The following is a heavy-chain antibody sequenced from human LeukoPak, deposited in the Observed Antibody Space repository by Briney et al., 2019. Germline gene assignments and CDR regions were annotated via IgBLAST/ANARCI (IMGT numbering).Heavy chain of an antibody. J-gene: IGHJ6*02. CDR3: ARDTAPGGYYYYGMDV. V-gene: IGHV4-4*02. Sequence: TTSETLSLTCAVSAGSISSRNWWSWVRQSPGKGLEWIGEMSPSGSTNHNPSLARPPTLSVDTSKNQFSLKLSSVTAADTAVYYCARDTAPGGYYYYGMDVWGQGTTVTVSS. CDR1: AGSISSRNW. CDR2: MSPSGST. D-gene: IGHD5-18*01.